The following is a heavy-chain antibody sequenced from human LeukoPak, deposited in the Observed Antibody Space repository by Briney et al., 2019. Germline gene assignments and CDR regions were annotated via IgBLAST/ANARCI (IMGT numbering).Heavy chain of an antibody. D-gene: IGHD3-22*01. V-gene: IGHV3-23*01. CDR1: GFTFGSNA. CDR2: IRGSGGST. Sequence: GGSLRLSCAASGFTFGSNAMSWVRQAPGKGLEWVSGIRGSGGSTYYADSVKGRFTISRDNSKNTLYLQMNSLRAEDTAVYYCAKSVVTTPNWFDPWGQGTLVTVSS. CDR3: AKSVVTTPNWFDP. J-gene: IGHJ5*02.